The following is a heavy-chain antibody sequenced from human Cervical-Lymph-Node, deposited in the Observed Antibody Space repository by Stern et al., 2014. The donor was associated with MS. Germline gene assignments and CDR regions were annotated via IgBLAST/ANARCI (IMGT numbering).Heavy chain of an antibody. CDR2: IKEDGSET. CDR1: GFTFSRYW. CDR3: ARGSDT. D-gene: IGHD2-15*01. J-gene: IGHJ5*02. Sequence: EVHLVESGGGLVQPGGSLRLSCAASGFTFSRYWMNWVRQAPGKGLEWVANIKEDGSETYYVDSVKGRFTISRDNAKNSLYLQMNSLRAEDTAVYYCARGSDTWGQGTLVTVSS. V-gene: IGHV3-7*01.